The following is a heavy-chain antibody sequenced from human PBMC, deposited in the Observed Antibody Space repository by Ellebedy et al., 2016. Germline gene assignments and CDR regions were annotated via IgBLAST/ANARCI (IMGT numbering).Heavy chain of an antibody. Sequence: ASVKVSCKASGGTFSSYAISWVRQAPGQGLEWMGRIIPILGIANYAQKFQGRVTITADKSTSTAYMELSSLRSEDTAVYYCAVQKWTGPQSGELIDYWGQGTLVTVSS. CDR2: IIPILGIA. CDR1: GGTFSSYA. V-gene: IGHV1-69*04. J-gene: IGHJ4*02. D-gene: IGHD1-1*01. CDR3: AVQKWTGPQSGELIDY.